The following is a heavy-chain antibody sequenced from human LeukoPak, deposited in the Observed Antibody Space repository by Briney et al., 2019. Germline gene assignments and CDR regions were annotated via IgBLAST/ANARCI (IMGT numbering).Heavy chain of an antibody. V-gene: IGHV3-30*03. CDR2: ISYDGSNK. Sequence: PGGSLRLSCAASGFTFSSYGMHWVRQAPGKGLEWVAVISYDGSNKYYADSVKGRFTISRDNSKNTLYLQMNSLRAEDTAVYYCARDLSSGSYDYWGQGTLVTVFS. J-gene: IGHJ4*02. CDR3: ARDLSSGSYDY. CDR1: GFTFSSYG. D-gene: IGHD1-26*01.